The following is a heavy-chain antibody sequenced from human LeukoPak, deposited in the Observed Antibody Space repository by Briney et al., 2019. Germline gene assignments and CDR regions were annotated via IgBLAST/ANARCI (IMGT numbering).Heavy chain of an antibody. V-gene: IGHV1-69*04. Sequence: SVKVSCKASGGTLSSYAISWVRQAPGQGLEWMGRIIPILGIANYAQKFQGRVTITADKSTSTAYMELSSLRSEDTAVYYCARDKGGITMPGRGFDYWGQGTLVTVSS. J-gene: IGHJ4*02. CDR3: ARDKGGITMPGRGFDY. D-gene: IGHD3-10*01. CDR2: IIPILGIA. CDR1: GGTLSSYA.